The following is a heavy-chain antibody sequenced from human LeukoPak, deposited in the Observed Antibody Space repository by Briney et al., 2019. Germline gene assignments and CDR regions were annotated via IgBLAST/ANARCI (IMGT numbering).Heavy chain of an antibody. V-gene: IGHV3-15*01. Sequence: PGGSLRLSCAASGFTFSNAWMSWVRQAPGKGLEWVGRIRSKTGGGTTDYAAPVKGRFTISRDDSKNTLYLQMNSLKTEDTAVYYCTTEYCSGGSCYSAFSPSTFDPWGQGTLVTVSS. CDR1: GFTFSNAW. J-gene: IGHJ5*02. CDR3: TTEYCSGGSCYSAFSPSTFDP. D-gene: IGHD2-15*01. CDR2: IRSKTGGGTT.